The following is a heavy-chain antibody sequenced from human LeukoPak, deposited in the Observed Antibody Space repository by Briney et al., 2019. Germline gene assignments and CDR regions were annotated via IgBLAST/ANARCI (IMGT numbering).Heavy chain of an antibody. V-gene: IGHV4-59*01. CDR3: ARGPLSSRTTWTWFDP. D-gene: IGHD6-13*01. CDR2: IYYNGNT. J-gene: IGHJ5*02. CDR1: GXSISPYY. Sequence: PSETLSLTCTVSGXSISPYYGTWIRQPPGKGLEWIGYIYYNGNTNYNPSLKSRITISVDTSKNQFSLRLKSVTAADTAMYYCARGPLSSRTTWTWFDPWGQGTLVTVSS.